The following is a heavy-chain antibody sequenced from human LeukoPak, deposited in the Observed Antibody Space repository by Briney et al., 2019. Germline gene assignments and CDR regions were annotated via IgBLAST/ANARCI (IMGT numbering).Heavy chain of an antibody. CDR3: ANSEFYVSGKYPGLDN. D-gene: IGHD3-10*01. CDR1: GLTFSTYV. V-gene: IGHV3-23*01. CDR2: IGDDA. J-gene: IGHJ4*02. Sequence: GGSLRLSCAASGLTFSTYVMNWVRQAPGKGREWVSTIGDDAYYADSVKGLITVSRDNSRNTLYLQMNFLGVEDTAVYYCANSEFYVSGKYPGLDNWGQGPVLRVSS.